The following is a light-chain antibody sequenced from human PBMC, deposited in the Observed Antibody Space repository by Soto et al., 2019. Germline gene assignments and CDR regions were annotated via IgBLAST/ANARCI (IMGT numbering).Light chain of an antibody. Sequence: EIVMTQSPATLSLSPGERATLSCRASQSITRNLAWYQQTPGQAPRLLIYGASTRATGIPARFSGSGSGTEFTLPISSLQSEDFAVYYCQQYNNWPMWTFGQGTKVEIK. CDR2: GAS. CDR1: QSITRN. CDR3: QQYNNWPMWT. J-gene: IGKJ1*01. V-gene: IGKV3-15*01.